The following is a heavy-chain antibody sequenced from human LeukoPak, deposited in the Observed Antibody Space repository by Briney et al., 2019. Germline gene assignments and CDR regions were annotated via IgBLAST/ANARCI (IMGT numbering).Heavy chain of an antibody. V-gene: IGHV3-9*01. CDR1: GFTFDDYA. D-gene: IGHD5-18*01. CDR3: VREFIDNTALKGR. Sequence: GGSLRLSCAASGFTFDDYAMHWVRQAPGKGLEWVSGISWNSGSIGYADSVKGRFTISRDNAKNTLYLQMNSLRAEDTAVYYCVREFIDNTALKGRWGQGT. J-gene: IGHJ4*02. CDR2: ISWNSGSI.